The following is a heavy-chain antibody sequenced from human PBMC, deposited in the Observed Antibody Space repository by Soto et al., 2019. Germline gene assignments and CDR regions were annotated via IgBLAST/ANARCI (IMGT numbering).Heavy chain of an antibody. Sequence: EVQLLESGGGLVQPGGSLRLSCAASGFSFSSYAMSWVRQAPGRGLEWVSAISGSGGSTYYADSVKGRFTISRDNSKNTLYLQMNSRRAEDTAVYYCAKGHSSGTYIWFDPWGQGTLVTVSS. D-gene: IGHD3-10*01. CDR2: ISGSGGST. CDR1: GFSFSSYA. CDR3: AKGHSSGTYIWFDP. J-gene: IGHJ5*02. V-gene: IGHV3-23*01.